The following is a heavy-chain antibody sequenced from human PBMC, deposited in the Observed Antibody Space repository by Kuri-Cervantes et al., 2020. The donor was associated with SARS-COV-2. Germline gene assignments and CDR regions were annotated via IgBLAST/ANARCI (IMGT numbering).Heavy chain of an antibody. V-gene: IGHV1-18*01. D-gene: IGHD1-26*01. Sequence: ASVKVSCKASGYTFTSYGISWVRQALGQGLEWMGWISAYNGNTNYAQKLQGRVTMTTDTSTSTAYMELRSLRSDDTAVYYCARGLDSGSYLSPWGADYWGQGTLVTVSS. CDR1: GYTFTSYG. CDR2: ISAYNGNT. CDR3: ARGLDSGSYLSPWGADY. J-gene: IGHJ4*02.